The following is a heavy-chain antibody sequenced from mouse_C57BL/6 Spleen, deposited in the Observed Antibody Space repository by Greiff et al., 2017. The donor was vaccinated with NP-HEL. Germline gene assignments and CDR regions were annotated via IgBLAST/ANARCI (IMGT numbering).Heavy chain of an antibody. J-gene: IGHJ4*01. V-gene: IGHV1-64*01. D-gene: IGHD2-1*01. CDR1: GYTFTSYW. CDR3: ARVDGNYDYAMDY. Sequence: VQLQQPGAELVKPGASVKLSCKASGYTFTSYWMHWVKQRPGQGLEWIGMIHPNSGSTNYNEKFKSKATLTVDKSSSTAYMQLSSLTSEDSAVYYCARVDGNYDYAMDYWGQVTSVTVSS. CDR2: IHPNSGST.